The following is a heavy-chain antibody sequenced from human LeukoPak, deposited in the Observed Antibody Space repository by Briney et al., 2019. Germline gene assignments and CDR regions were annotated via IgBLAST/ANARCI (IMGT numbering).Heavy chain of an antibody. D-gene: IGHD5-24*01. J-gene: IGHJ4*01. Sequence: GGSLRLSCAASGFTFSTYWMHWVRQAPGKGLVWLSQINSDGGRTRYADSVKGRLTISRDNAKNTVYLQMNSLRAEDTAMYYCARGRNGFFDYLGHGTLVTVSS. CDR1: GFTFSTYW. CDR3: ARGRNGFFDY. CDR2: INSDGGRT. V-gene: IGHV3-74*01.